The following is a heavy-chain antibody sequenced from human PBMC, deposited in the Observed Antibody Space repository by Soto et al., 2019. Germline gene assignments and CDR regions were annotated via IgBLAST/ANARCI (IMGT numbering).Heavy chain of an antibody. J-gene: IGHJ4*01. CDR2: ISGHNGNT. CDR1: GVTLTNHG. CDR3: ARDLVALADYFDF. Sequence: ASVKVSCKASGVTLTNHGISWGRQAPGQGLEWLGWISGHNGNTKYAQRLKGRVTMTADTSTSTAYMELRSLRSDDTAVYYCARDLVALADYFDFWGQRKMVIVSA. V-gene: IGHV1-18*04. D-gene: IGHD3-16*01.